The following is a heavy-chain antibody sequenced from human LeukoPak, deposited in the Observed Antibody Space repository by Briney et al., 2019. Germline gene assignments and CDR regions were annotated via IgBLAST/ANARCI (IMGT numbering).Heavy chain of an antibody. CDR2: INVGGTNT. V-gene: IGHV3-11*01. Sequence: GGSLRLSCAASGFTFNDYYMSWIRQAPGKGLEWLSYINVGGTNTHYADSVKGRFTISRDNAKKSLYLEMNNLRAEDTAVYYCATDGAGFDTWGQGVLVTVSP. CDR3: ATDGAGFDT. J-gene: IGHJ5*02. CDR1: GFTFNDYY.